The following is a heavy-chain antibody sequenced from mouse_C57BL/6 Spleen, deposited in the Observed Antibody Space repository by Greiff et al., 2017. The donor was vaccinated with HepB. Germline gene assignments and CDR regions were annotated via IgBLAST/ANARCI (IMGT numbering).Heavy chain of an antibody. D-gene: IGHD1-1*01. CDR3: ARRDYYGSSYDDY. CDR1: GYTFTSYW. J-gene: IGHJ2*01. Sequence: VQLQQPGAELVMPGASVKLSCKASGYTFTSYWMHWVKQRPGQGLEWIGEIYPSDSYTNYNQKFKGKSTLTGDKSSSTAYMQLSSLTSEDSAVYYCARRDYYGSSYDDYWGQGTTVTVSS. V-gene: IGHV1-69*01. CDR2: IYPSDSYT.